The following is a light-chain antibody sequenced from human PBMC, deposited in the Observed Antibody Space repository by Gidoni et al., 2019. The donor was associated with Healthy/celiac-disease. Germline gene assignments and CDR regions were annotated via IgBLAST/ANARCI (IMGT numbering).Light chain of an antibody. V-gene: IGKV1-9*01. CDR2: AAS. J-gene: IGKJ4*01. CDR3: QQLNSYPPLT. Sequence: DIQLTQSPSFLSASVGDRVTITCRASQGISSYLAWYQQKPGKAPKLLIYAASTLQSGVPSRFSGSGSWTEFTLPISSLQPEDFSTYYCQQLNSYPPLTFGEGTKVEIK. CDR1: QGISSY.